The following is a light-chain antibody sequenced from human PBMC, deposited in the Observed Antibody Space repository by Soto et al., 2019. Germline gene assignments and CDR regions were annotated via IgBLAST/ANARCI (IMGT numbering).Light chain of an antibody. V-gene: IGKV3-20*01. CDR1: QSVSSSF. Sequence: EFVLTQSPGTLSLSPGERATLSCRAGQSVSSSFLAWYQQKPGQAPRILIYGASTRATGIPDRFSGSGSGTDFTLTISRLEPEDFAVYYCQQYGSSPPLTFGGGTKVEIK. CDR2: GAS. J-gene: IGKJ4*01. CDR3: QQYGSSPPLT.